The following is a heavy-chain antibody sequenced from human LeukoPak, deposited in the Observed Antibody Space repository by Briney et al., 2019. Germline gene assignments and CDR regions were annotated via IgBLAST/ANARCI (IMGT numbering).Heavy chain of an antibody. Sequence: ASVKVSCKASGYTFTSYDINWVRQATGQRLEWMGWMNPNSGNTGYAQKFPGRVTMTRNTSISTAYMELSSLRSEDTAVYYCARGRSRVTIFGVVTDYYYYMDVWGKGTTVTVSS. J-gene: IGHJ6*03. D-gene: IGHD3-3*01. CDR1: GYTFTSYD. CDR2: MNPNSGNT. V-gene: IGHV1-8*01. CDR3: ARGRSRVTIFGVVTDYYYYMDV.